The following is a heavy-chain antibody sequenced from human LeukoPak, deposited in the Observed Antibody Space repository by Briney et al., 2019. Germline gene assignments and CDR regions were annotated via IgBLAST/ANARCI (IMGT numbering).Heavy chain of an antibody. Sequence: ASVKVSCKASGGTFSSYAISWVRQAPGQGLEWMGWISAYNGNTNYAQKLQGRVTMTTDTSTSTAYMELRSLRSDDTAVYYCARQVVRGVTYAFDIWGQGTMVTVSS. V-gene: IGHV1-18*01. D-gene: IGHD3-10*01. CDR3: ARQVVRGVTYAFDI. J-gene: IGHJ3*02. CDR2: ISAYNGNT. CDR1: GGTFSSYA.